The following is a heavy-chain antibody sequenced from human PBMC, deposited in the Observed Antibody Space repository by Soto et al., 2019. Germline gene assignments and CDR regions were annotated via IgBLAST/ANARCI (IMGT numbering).Heavy chain of an antibody. CDR2: IYSSGST. Sequence: WTWIRPPPGGGLEWIGYIYSSGSTNYNPSLKSRVTISRDTSKNQFSLKLSSVTAADTALYYCARIQMFYYDSSGYYFDNWGQGTLVTVSS. D-gene: IGHD3-22*01. J-gene: IGHJ4*02. CDR3: ARIQMFYYDSSGYYFDN. V-gene: IGHV4-59*01.